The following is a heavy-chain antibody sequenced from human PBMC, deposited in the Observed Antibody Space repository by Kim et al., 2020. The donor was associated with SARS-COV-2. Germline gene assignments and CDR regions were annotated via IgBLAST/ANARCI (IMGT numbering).Heavy chain of an antibody. D-gene: IGHD3-9*01. CDR1: GFTFGDYG. V-gene: IGHV3-9*01. CDR3: AKEPFYDILTGYFVFDY. Sequence: GGSLRLSCAASGFTFGDYGMHWVRQAPGKGLEWVSGISWNSGSVGYADSVKGRFTISRDNAKNSLYLQMNSLRAEDTALYYCAKEPFYDILTGYFVFDY. CDR2: ISWNSGSV. J-gene: IGHJ4*01.